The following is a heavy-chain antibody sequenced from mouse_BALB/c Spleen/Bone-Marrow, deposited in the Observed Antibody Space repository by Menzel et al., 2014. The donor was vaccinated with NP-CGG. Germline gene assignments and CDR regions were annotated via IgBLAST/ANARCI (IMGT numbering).Heavy chain of an antibody. J-gene: IGHJ4*01. CDR2: INSNGGST. CDR1: GFTFSSYG. V-gene: IGHV5-6-3*01. CDR3: ARDYYGSSYAMDY. Sequence: EVNVVESGGGLVQPGRSLKLSCAASGFTFSSYGMSWVRQTPDKRLELVATINSNGGSTYYPDSVKGRFTISRDNAKNTLYLQMSSLKSEDTAMYYCARDYYGSSYAMDYWGQGTSVTVSS. D-gene: IGHD1-1*01.